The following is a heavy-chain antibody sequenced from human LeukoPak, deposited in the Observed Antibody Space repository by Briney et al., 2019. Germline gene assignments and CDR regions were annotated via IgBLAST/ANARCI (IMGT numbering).Heavy chain of an antibody. Sequence: SVKVSCKASGFTFTSSAMQWVRQARGQRLEWIGWIVVGSGNTNYAQKFQERVTITRDMSTSTAYMELSSLRSEDTAVYYCAAESYYYGGNPSLLGYRGQGTLVTVSS. D-gene: IGHD4-23*01. CDR1: GFTFTSSA. CDR3: AAESYYYGGNPSLLGY. V-gene: IGHV1-58*02. CDR2: IVVGSGNT. J-gene: IGHJ4*02.